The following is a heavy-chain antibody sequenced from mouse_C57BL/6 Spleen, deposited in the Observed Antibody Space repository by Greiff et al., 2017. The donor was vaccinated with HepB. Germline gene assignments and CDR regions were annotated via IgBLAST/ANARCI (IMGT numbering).Heavy chain of an antibody. CDR2: IDPSDSDT. V-gene: IGHV1-52*01. D-gene: IGHD1-1*01. CDR1: GYTFTSYW. J-gene: IGHJ2*01. CDR3: AREITTGFDY. Sequence: QVQLKQPGAELVRPGSSVKLSCKASGYTFTSYWMHWVKQRPIQGLEWIGNIDPSDSDTHYNQKFKDKATLTVDKSSSTAYMQLSSLTSEDSAVYYCAREITTGFDYWGQGTTLTVSS.